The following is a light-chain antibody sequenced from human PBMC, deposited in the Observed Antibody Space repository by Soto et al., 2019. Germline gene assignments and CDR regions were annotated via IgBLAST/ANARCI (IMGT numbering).Light chain of an antibody. CDR1: QSVSSSY. Sequence: EIVLTQSPGTLSLSPGERATLSCRASQSVSSSYLAWYQQKPGQAPRLLIYGASSRATGIPDRFSGSGSGTDFPLTISRLEPEDFAVYYCQQYGSSPITFGQGTRLGL. CDR2: GAS. V-gene: IGKV3-20*01. J-gene: IGKJ5*01. CDR3: QQYGSSPIT.